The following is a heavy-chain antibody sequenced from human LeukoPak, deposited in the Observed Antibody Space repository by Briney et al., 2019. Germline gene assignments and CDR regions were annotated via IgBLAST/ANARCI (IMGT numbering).Heavy chain of an antibody. J-gene: IGHJ4*02. Sequence: ASVKVSCKASGYTFTSNYIHWVRQALGQGLEWMGMIYPRDGSISYAQKFQGRVTVTRNTSTSTVHMELSGLRSEDTAVYYCARDQEGFDYWGQGTLVTVSS. V-gene: IGHV1-46*01. CDR1: GYTFTSNY. CDR2: IYPRDGSI. CDR3: ARDQEGFDY.